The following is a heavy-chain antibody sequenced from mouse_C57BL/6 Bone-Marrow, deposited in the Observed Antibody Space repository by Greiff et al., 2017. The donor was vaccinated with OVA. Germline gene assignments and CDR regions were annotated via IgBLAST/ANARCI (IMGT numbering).Heavy chain of an antibody. CDR3: ARDGTFYAMDY. CDR2: ISYDGSN. J-gene: IGHJ4*01. Sequence: EVQLVESGPGLVKPPQSLSLTCSVTGYSITSGYYWNWIRQFPGNKLEWMGYISYDGSNNYNPSLKNRISITRDTSKNQFFLKLNSVTTEDTATYYCARDGTFYAMDYWGQGTSVTVSS. CDR1: GYSITSGYY. D-gene: IGHD1-1*02. V-gene: IGHV3-6*01.